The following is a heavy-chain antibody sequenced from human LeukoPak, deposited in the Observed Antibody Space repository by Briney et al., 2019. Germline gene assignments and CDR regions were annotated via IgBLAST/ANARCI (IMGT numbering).Heavy chain of an antibody. CDR3: ARLRDGSNWFDP. CDR2: IYPGDSET. Sequence: GESLKISCKGSGYSFTSNWIGWVRQMPGKGLEWMGIIYPGDSETTYSPSFQGQVTISADKSITTAYLQWDSLKASDTAMYYCARLRDGSNWFDPWGQGTLVTVSS. J-gene: IGHJ5*02. CDR1: GYSFTSNW. D-gene: IGHD5-24*01. V-gene: IGHV5-51*01.